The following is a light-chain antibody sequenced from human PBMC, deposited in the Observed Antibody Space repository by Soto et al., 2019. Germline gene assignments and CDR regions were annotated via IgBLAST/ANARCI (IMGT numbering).Light chain of an antibody. J-gene: IGKJ2*01. CDR1: QSVDSN. Sequence: EIVLTQSPATLSVSPGERATLSCRTSQSVDSNLAWYQQKPGQAPRLLIYGAFIRAPGFPVTFRGTGSGSEFTLTITSLQSEDGALYYCQQYDKWPYTFGQGTNLEIK. CDR3: QQYDKWPYT. V-gene: IGKV3-15*01. CDR2: GAF.